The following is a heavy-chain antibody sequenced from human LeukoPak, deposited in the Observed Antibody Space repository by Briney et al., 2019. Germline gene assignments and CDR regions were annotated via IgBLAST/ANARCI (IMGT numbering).Heavy chain of an antibody. CDR3: ARPGGNGSPLQY. Sequence: SETLPLTCTVSGGSITSYYWSWIRQPPGKGLEWIGYMYYSGSTNYNPSLKSRVTISVDTSKNQFSLRLSSVTAADTAVYYCARPGGNGSPLQYWGQGTLVTVSS. CDR1: GGSITSYY. V-gene: IGHV4-59*08. J-gene: IGHJ1*01. D-gene: IGHD6-19*01. CDR2: MYYSGST.